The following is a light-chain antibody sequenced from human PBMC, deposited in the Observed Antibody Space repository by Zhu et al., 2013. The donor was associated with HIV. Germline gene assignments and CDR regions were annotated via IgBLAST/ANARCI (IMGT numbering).Light chain of an antibody. CDR2: GTS. J-gene: IGKJ1*01. Sequence: EIVLTQSPGTLSLSPGERATLSCGASQSVSSSYLAWYQQKSGQAPRLLIYGTSNRDTGIPDRFSGSGSGTDFTLTISRLEPEDFAVYYCQQYGSSPRTFGQGTKVEIK. V-gene: IGKV3-20*01. CDR1: QSVSSSY. CDR3: QQYGSSPRT.